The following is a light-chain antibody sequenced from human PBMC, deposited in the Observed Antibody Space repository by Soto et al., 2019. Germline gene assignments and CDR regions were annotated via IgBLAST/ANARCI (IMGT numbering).Light chain of an antibody. J-gene: IGLJ2*01. V-gene: IGLV1-40*01. CDR2: GNS. Sequence: QAVLTQPPSVSVAPGQRVTISCTGSSSNIGAGYDVHWYQQLPGTAPKLLIYGNSNRPSGVPDRFSGSKSGTSASLAITGLQAEDEADYYCQSYDSSLSVVFGGGTKVTV. CDR1: SSNIGAGYD. CDR3: QSYDSSLSVV.